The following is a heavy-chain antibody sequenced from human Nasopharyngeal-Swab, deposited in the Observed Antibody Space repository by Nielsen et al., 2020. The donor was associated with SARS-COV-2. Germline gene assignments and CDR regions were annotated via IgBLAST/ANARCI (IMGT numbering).Heavy chain of an antibody. CDR2: IYDSGST. D-gene: IGHD6-19*01. Sequence: WIRQPPGKGLEWIGYIYDSGSTNYNPSLKSRVTILVDTSKNQFSLKLSSVTAADTAVYYCARDQRGSGWYSWSQGLDYWGQGTLITVSS. CDR3: ARDQRGSGWYSWSQGLDY. V-gene: IGHV4-59*01. J-gene: IGHJ4*02.